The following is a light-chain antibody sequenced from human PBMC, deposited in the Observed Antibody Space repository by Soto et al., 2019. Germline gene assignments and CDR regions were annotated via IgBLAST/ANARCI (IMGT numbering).Light chain of an antibody. J-gene: IGKJ5*01. CDR1: QSVRSDR. CDR2: DAS. V-gene: IGKV3-20*01. CDR3: QQYDVSPIT. Sequence: ELVLTQSPATMSFSPVAIANLSCSASQSVRSDRLAWYQHKRGQAPRLVIFDASSRATGIPERFSGSGSGTDFTLTITRLEPEDFAVYFCQQYDVSPITFGLGTRLEI.